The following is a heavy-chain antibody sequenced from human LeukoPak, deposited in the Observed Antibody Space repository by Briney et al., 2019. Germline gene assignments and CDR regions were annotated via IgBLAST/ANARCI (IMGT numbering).Heavy chain of an antibody. V-gene: IGHV3-11*04. J-gene: IGHJ3*02. CDR2: ISGSGHDI. CDR3: ARDLFRKGAFDI. D-gene: IGHD2-21*01. Sequence: PGGSLRLSCAASGFTFSDSYMTWVRQAPGKGVEWVAYISGSGHDINYSESAKGRFTISRDNAKNSLYLQMNSLRAEDTAVYYCARDLFRKGAFDIWGQGTMVTVSS. CDR1: GFTFSDSY.